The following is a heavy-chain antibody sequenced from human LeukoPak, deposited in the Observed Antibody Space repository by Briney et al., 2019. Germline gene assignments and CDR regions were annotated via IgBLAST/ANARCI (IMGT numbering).Heavy chain of an antibody. J-gene: IGHJ4*02. CDR2: IIPIFGTA. CDR1: GGTFSSYA. CDR3: ARGLPTATVYFDY. Sequence: SVTVSCKASGGTFSSYAISWVRQAPGQGLEWMGGIIPIFGTANYAQKFQGRVTITTDESTSTAYMELSSLRSEDTAVYYCARGLPTATVYFDYWGQGTLVTVSS. D-gene: IGHD4-11*01. V-gene: IGHV1-69*05.